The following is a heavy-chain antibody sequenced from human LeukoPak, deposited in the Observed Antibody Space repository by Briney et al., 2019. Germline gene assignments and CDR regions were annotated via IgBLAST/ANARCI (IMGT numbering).Heavy chain of an antibody. CDR3: AKDGWIQLWAPYYFDY. Sequence: PGGSLRLSCAASGFTFSSYAMSWVRQAPGKGLEWVSAISGSGGSTYYADSVKGRFTISRDNSKNTMYLQMNSLRAEDTAVYYCAKDGWIQLWAPYYFDYWGQGTLVTVSS. D-gene: IGHD5-18*01. J-gene: IGHJ4*02. V-gene: IGHV3-23*01. CDR2: ISGSGGST. CDR1: GFTFSSYA.